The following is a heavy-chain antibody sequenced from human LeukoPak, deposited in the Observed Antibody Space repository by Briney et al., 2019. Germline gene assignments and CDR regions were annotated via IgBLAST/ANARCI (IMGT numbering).Heavy chain of an antibody. CDR3: AIRYGSGEKYYYYYYMDV. V-gene: IGHV1-2*02. Sequence: ASVKVSCKASGCTFTGYYMHWVRQAPGQGLEWMGWINPNSGGTGYAQKFQGRVTMTRNTSISTAYMELSSLRSEDTAVYYCAIRYGSGEKYYYYYYMDVWGKGTTVTVSS. CDR1: GCTFTGYY. J-gene: IGHJ6*03. CDR2: INPNSGGT. D-gene: IGHD3-10*01.